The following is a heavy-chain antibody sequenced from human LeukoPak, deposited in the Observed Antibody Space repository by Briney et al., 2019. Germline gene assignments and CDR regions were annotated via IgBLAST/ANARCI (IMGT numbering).Heavy chain of an antibody. Sequence: PGGSLRLSCAASGFTFSSYSMNWVRQAPGKGLEWVSSISSSSSYIYYADSVKGRFTISRDNAENSLYLQMNSLRAEDTAVYYCARFPLIAARPHYYYGMDVWGQGTTVTVSS. CDR3: ARFPLIAARPHYYYGMDV. CDR2: ISSSSSYI. CDR1: GFTFSSYS. J-gene: IGHJ6*02. D-gene: IGHD6-6*01. V-gene: IGHV3-21*01.